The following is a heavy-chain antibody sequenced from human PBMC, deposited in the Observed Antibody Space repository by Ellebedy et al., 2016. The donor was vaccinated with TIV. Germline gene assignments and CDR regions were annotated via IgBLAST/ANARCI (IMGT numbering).Heavy chain of an antibody. CDR1: EFPFNDYA. CDR2: ISFDGSNI. Sequence: GGSLRLSXAASEFPFNDYALHWVRQTPGERLEWVAVISFDGSNIFYSGTVRGRFTISRDNSKSTLYLQMNNLRPEDTARYYCARDLVRDDYDGPGYYYYYGMDVWGPGTTVTVAS. J-gene: IGHJ6*02. D-gene: IGHD3-22*01. CDR3: ARDLVRDDYDGPGYYYYYGMDV. V-gene: IGHV3-30*04.